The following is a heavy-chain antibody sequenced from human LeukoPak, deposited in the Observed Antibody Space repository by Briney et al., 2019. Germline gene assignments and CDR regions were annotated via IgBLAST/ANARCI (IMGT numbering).Heavy chain of an antibody. D-gene: IGHD2-2*01. CDR2: IIPIFGTA. Sequence: ASVKVSCKASGGTFSSYAISWVRQAPGQGLEWMGGIIPIFGTANYAQKFQGRVTITADKSTSTAHMELSSLRSEDTAVYYCARDRGTSWLPDPLFIWGQGTLVTVSS. J-gene: IGHJ4*02. V-gene: IGHV1-69*06. CDR1: GGTFSSYA. CDR3: ARDRGTSWLPDPLFI.